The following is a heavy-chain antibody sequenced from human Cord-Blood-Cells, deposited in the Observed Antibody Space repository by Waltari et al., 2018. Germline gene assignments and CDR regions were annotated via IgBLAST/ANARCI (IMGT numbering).Heavy chain of an antibody. J-gene: IGHJ5*02. Sequence: QVQLQQWGAGLLKPSETLSLTCAAYGGSFSGYYWSWIRPPQGKGLEWIGEINHSGSTNYNPSLKSRVTISVDTSKNQFSLKLSSVTAADTAVYYCARARRPPRILEFDPWGQGTLVTVSS. CDR2: INHSGST. CDR1: GGSFSGYY. CDR3: ARARRPPRILEFDP. V-gene: IGHV4-34*01. D-gene: IGHD2-15*01.